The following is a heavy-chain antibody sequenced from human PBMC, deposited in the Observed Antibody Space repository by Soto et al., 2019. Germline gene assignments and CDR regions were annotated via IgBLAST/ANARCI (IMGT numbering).Heavy chain of an antibody. D-gene: IGHD6-13*01. V-gene: IGHV1-69*13. CDR3: ARFLEGRGYSSSWYRDY. CDR1: GGSFSSYA. CDR2: IIPIFGTA. J-gene: IGHJ4*02. Sequence: SVKVSCTASGGSFSSYAISWVRQAPGQGLEWMGGIIPIFGTANYAQKFQGRVTITADESTSTAYMELSSLRSEDTAVYYCARFLEGRGYSSSWYRDYWGQGTLVTVSS.